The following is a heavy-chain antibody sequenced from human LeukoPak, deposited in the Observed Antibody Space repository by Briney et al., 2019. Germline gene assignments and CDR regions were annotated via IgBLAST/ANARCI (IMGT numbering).Heavy chain of an antibody. V-gene: IGHV3-23*01. CDR3: ATIMVRGSNWFDP. D-gene: IGHD3-10*01. CDR1: GFTFSSYA. J-gene: IGHJ5*02. CDR2: ISGSGGST. Sequence: GGSLRLSSAASGFTFSSYAMSWVRQAPGKGLEWVSGISGSGGSTYYADSVKGRFTISRDNSKNTLYLQMNSLRAEDTAVYYCATIMVRGSNWFDPWGQGTLVTVSS.